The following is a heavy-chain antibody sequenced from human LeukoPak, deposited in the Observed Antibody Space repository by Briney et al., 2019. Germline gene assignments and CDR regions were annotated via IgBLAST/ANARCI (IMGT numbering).Heavy chain of an antibody. Sequence: GGSLRLSCAASGFTFSNYGMHWVRQAPGKGLEWVAVIWYDGSNKYYADSVKGRFTISRDNSKNTLYLQMNSLRAEDTAVYYCARDFGRTSDWQPRLYYGMDVWGQGTTVTVSS. V-gene: IGHV3-33*01. D-gene: IGHD2-2*01. CDR2: IWYDGSNK. J-gene: IGHJ6*02. CDR1: GFTFSNYG. CDR3: ARDFGRTSDWQPRLYYGMDV.